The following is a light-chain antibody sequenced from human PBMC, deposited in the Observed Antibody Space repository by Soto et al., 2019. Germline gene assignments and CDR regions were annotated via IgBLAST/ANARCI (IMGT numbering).Light chain of an antibody. CDR3: SSYTSSSAV. V-gene: IGLV2-14*01. CDR2: DVS. CDR1: SSDVGGYNY. J-gene: IGLJ7*01. Sequence: QSALTQPASVSGSPGQSITISCTGTSSDVGGYNYVSWYQQHPGKAPNLMIYDVSNRPSGVSNRFSGSKSGNTASLTISGLQAEDEADYYCSSYTSSSAVFGGGTQLTVL.